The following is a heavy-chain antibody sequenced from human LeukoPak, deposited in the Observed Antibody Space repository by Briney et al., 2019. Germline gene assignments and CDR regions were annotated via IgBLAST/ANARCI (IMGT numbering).Heavy chain of an antibody. CDR2: IKQDGSDK. CDR3: ARYQYLSSSWSYYFDY. Sequence: GGSLRLSCAASGFTFSSYWMSWVRQAPGKGLEWVANIKQDGSDKYYVDSVKGRFTISRDNAKNSLYLQMDSLRAEDTAVYYCARYQYLSSSWSYYFDYWGQGTLVTVSS. J-gene: IGHJ4*02. V-gene: IGHV3-7*01. D-gene: IGHD6-13*01. CDR1: GFTFSSYW.